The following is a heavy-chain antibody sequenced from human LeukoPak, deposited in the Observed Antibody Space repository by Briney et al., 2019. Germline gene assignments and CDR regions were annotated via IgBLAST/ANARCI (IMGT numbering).Heavy chain of an antibody. J-gene: IGHJ4*02. CDR2: IYTSGST. CDR1: GDSISSYY. V-gene: IGHV4-4*09. Sequence: SETLSLTCTVSGDSISSYYWSWIRQPPGQGLEWIGYIYTSGSTNYNPSHKSRVNISVDTSKNQFSLKLSSVTAADTAVYYCAARSERGYRDYWGQGTLVTVSS. D-gene: IGHD5-18*01. CDR3: AARSERGYRDY.